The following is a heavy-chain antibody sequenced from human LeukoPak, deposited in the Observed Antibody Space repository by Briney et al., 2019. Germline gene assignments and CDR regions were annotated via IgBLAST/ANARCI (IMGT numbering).Heavy chain of an antibody. J-gene: IGHJ4*02. D-gene: IGHD4-17*01. CDR1: GFTFSSYA. V-gene: IGHV3-21*05. CDR3: VRGGPYGDYDAY. Sequence: GSLRLSCAASGFTFSSYAMSWVRQAPGKEMECVSYISSDNTYTNYADSVRGRFAISRDNAKNSLYLQMNSLRAEDTAVYYCVRGGPYGDYDAYWGQGTLVTVSS. CDR2: ISSDNTYT.